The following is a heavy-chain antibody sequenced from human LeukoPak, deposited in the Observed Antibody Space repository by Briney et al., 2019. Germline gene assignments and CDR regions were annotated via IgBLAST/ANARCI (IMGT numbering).Heavy chain of an antibody. Sequence: SVKVSCKASGGTFSSYAISWVRQAPAQGLEWMGRIIPIFGTANYAQKFQGRVTITTDEPTSTAYMELSSLRSEDTAVYYCALAVAGSTFDIWGQGTMVTVSS. V-gene: IGHV1-69*05. J-gene: IGHJ3*02. D-gene: IGHD6-19*01. CDR2: IIPIFGTA. CDR3: ALAVAGSTFDI. CDR1: GGTFSSYA.